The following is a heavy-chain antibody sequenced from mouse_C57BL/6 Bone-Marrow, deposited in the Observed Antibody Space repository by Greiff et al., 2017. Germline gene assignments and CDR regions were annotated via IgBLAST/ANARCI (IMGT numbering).Heavy chain of an antibody. CDR2: ISNLAYSI. J-gene: IGHJ4*01. Sequence: DVMLVESGGGLVQPGGSLKLSCAASGFTFSDYGMAWVRQAPRQGPEWVAFISNLAYSIYYADTVTGRCTISRENAKNTLYLEMSSLQSEDTAMYYCARQDYGSSYDYAMDYGGQGTSVTVSS. CDR3: ARQDYGSSYDYAMDY. D-gene: IGHD1-1*01. CDR1: GFTFSDYG. V-gene: IGHV5-15*01.